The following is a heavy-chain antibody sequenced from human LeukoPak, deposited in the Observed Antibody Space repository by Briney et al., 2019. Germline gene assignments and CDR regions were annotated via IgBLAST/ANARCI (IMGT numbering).Heavy chain of an antibody. CDR2: IYDSGRT. CDR3: ARHPLWGRAPSAFDI. D-gene: IGHD3-16*01. V-gene: IGHV4-39*01. Sequence: SETLSLTCTVSGDSISSSSYCWGWLRQPPGKGREWIVSIYDSGRTYYTPSLKTRVTISVHTSKHQFSLKLSSVTAADTAVYYCARHPLWGRAPSAFDIWGQGTMVTVSS. J-gene: IGHJ3*02. CDR1: GDSISSSSYC.